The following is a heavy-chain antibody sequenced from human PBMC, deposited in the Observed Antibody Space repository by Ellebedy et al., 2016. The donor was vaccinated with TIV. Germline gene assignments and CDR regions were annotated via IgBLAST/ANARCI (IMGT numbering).Heavy chain of an antibody. Sequence: SVKVSXXASGGTFSSYAISWVRQAPGQGLEWMGRIIPILGIANYAQKFQGRVTITADKSTSTAYMELSSLRSEDTAVYYCARDIAVAGKGRGNWFDPWGQGTLVTVSS. V-gene: IGHV1-69*04. J-gene: IGHJ5*02. CDR2: IIPILGIA. D-gene: IGHD6-19*01. CDR3: ARDIAVAGKGRGNWFDP. CDR1: GGTFSSYA.